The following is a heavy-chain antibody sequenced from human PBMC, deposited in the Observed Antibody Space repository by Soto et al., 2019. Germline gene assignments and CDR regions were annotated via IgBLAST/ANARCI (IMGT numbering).Heavy chain of an antibody. V-gene: IGHV4-59*08. Sequence: SETLSLTCTVSGGSISSYYWSWIRQPPGKGLEWIGYIYYSGSTNYNPSLKSRVTISVDTSKNQFSLKLSSVTAADTAVYYCATQEVGGSYVYTFDPWGQGTLVTVS. CDR1: GGSISSYY. CDR2: IYYSGST. D-gene: IGHD1-26*01. CDR3: ATQEVGGSYVYTFDP. J-gene: IGHJ5*02.